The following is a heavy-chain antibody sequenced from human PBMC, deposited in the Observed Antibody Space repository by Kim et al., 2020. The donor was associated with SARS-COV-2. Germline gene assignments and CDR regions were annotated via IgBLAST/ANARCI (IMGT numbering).Heavy chain of an antibody. Sequence: GGSLRLSCAASGFTFSSYAMSWVRQAPGKGLEWVSSITDRGGSTSYAASVKGRFTISRDNSKNTLYLQMNSLRAEDTALYYCAKSGQLDNWGQGTLVTVSS. CDR3: AKSGQLDN. CDR2: ITDRGGST. V-gene: IGHV3-23*01. D-gene: IGHD5-12*01. CDR1: GFTFSSYA. J-gene: IGHJ4*02.